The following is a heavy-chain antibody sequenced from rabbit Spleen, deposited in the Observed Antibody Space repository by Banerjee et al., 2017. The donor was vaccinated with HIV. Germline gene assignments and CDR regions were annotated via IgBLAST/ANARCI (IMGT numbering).Heavy chain of an antibody. V-gene: IGHV1S40*01. D-gene: IGHD1-1*01. CDR3: ARDLPEIVGWNFGF. J-gene: IGHJ3*01. Sequence: QSLEESGGDLVKPGASLTLTCIASGVSFSGSSYMCWVRQAPGKGLEWIACIDSGSSGSTYYASWAKGRFTISKTSSTTVTLQVTRLTVADTATYFCARDLPEIVGWNFGFWVPGTLVTVS. CDR1: GVSFSGSSY. CDR2: IDSGSSGST.